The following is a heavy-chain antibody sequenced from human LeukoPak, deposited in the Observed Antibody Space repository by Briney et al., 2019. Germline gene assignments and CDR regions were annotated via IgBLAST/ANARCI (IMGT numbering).Heavy chain of an antibody. J-gene: IGHJ4*02. V-gene: IGHV4-39*01. Sequence: KPSETLSLTCTVSGGSISSSSYYWGWIRQPPGKGLEWIGSIYYSGSTYYNPFLKSRVTISVDTSKNQFSLKLSSVTAADTAVYYCASWDSSGYYFFAWGPGTLVTVSS. D-gene: IGHD3-22*01. CDR1: GGSISSSSYY. CDR2: IYYSGST. CDR3: ASWDSSGYYFFA.